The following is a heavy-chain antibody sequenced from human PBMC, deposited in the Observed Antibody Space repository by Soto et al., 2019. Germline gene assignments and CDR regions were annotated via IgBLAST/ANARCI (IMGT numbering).Heavy chain of an antibody. CDR1: GGNPSNSA. CDR3: GAGRIVVGGSRAYHGMDV. J-gene: IGHJ6*02. Sequence: SVKVSWKASGGNPSNSAFSWVRQAPGRGLEWMGGIIPVFGIVTYAQTFQDRVTITADESMTTSYLELSSLRSEDTAVYYCGAGRIVVGGSRAYHGMDVWGQGTSVTVSS. D-gene: IGHD6-19*01. CDR2: IIPVFGIV. V-gene: IGHV1-69*13.